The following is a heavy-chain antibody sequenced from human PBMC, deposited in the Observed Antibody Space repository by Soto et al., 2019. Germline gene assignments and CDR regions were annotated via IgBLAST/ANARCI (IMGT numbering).Heavy chain of an antibody. V-gene: IGHV3-30*18. CDR2: ISYDGSNK. Sequence: QVQLVESGGGVAQPGRSLRLSCAASGFTFSSYGMHWVRQAPGKGLEWVAVISYDGSNKYYADSVKGRFTISRDNSKNTLYLQMNSLRAEDTAVYYCAKDAHSSGYYPFDYWGQGTLVTVSS. CDR1: GFTFSSYG. CDR3: AKDAHSSGYYPFDY. D-gene: IGHD3-22*01. J-gene: IGHJ4*02.